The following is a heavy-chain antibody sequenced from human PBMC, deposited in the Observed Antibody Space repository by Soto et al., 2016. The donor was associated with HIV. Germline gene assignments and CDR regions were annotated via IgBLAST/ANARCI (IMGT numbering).Heavy chain of an antibody. V-gene: IGHV3-30*04. D-gene: IGHD2-21*02. CDR2: ISYDGSDK. J-gene: IGHJ4*02. Sequence: VQLLESGGGVVQPGRSLRLSCEGLGFNFNNYAMHWVRQAPGKGLEWVAVISYDGSDKHYADSVKGRFTISRDNSKTTLYLQMNRLRLEDTAVYYCARDYPPYYGGYSLDYWGQGSRVTVSS. CDR1: GFNFNNYA. CDR3: ARDYPPYYGGYSLDY.